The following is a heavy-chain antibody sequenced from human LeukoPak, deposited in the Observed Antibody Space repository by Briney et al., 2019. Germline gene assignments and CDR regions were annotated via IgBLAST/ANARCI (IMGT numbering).Heavy chain of an antibody. CDR2: IYPGDSDT. J-gene: IGHJ4*02. Sequence: GESLKISCKSSGYSFTDYWIAWVRQMPGKGLEWMGIIYPGDSDTRYSPSFQGQVTISADKSISAAYLQWSSLEASDTAMYYCARLSSGWYADYWGQGTLVTVSS. V-gene: IGHV5-51*01. CDR1: GYSFTDYW. CDR3: ARLSSGWYADY. D-gene: IGHD6-19*01.